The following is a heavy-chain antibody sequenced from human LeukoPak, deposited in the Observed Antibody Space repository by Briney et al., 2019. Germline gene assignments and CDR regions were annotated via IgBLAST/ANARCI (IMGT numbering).Heavy chain of an antibody. J-gene: IGHJ4*02. V-gene: IGHV4-34*01. CDR3: ARNTMIVVNRPGDYFDY. CDR1: GGTVTGYY. D-gene: IGHD3-22*01. CDR2: INHSGST. Sequence: PSETLSLTCAVNGGTVTGYYWSWIRQPPGKGLEWIGEINHSGSTNYNPSLKSRVTISVDTSKNQFSLKLSSVTAADTAVYYCARNTMIVVNRPGDYFDYWGQGTLVTVSS.